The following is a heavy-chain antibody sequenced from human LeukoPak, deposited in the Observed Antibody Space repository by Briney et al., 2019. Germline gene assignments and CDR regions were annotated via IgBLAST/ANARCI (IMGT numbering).Heavy chain of an antibody. J-gene: IGHJ5*02. D-gene: IGHD5-12*01. CDR2: IIPIFGTA. CDR1: GGTFSSYA. CDR3: ARDGYGNNWFDP. V-gene: IGHV1-69*05. Sequence: SVKVSCKASGGTFSSYAISWVRQAPGQGLEWMGRIIPIFGTANYAQKFQGRVTITTDESTSTAYMELSSLRSEDTAVYYCARDGYGNNWFDPWGQGTLVTVSS.